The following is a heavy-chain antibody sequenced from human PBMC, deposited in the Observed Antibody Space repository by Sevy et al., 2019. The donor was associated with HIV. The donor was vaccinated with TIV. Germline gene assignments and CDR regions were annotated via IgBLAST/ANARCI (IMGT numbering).Heavy chain of an antibody. J-gene: IGHJ3*02. D-gene: IGHD1-1*01. CDR2: ISAYNGNT. CDR1: GYTFTSYG. CDR3: ARDLRPPVQLERPPDAFDI. Sequence: ASVKVSCKASGYTFTSYGISWVRQAPGQGLEWKGWISAYNGNTNYAQKLQGRVTMTTDTSTSTAYMELRSLRSDDTAVYYCARDLRPPVQLERPPDAFDIWGQGTMVTVSS. V-gene: IGHV1-18*01.